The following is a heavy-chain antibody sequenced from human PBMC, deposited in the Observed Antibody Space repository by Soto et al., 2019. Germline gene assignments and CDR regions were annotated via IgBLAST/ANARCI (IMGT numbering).Heavy chain of an antibody. J-gene: IGHJ3*02. D-gene: IGHD2-15*01. CDR2: ISSSSSYI. CDR3: AIVVVVAATTLEAFDI. CDR1: GFTFSSYS. V-gene: IGHV3-21*01. Sequence: GGSLRLSCAASGFTFSSYSMNWVRQAPGKGLEWVSSISSSSSYIYYADSVKGRFTISRDNAKNSLYLQMNSLRAEGTAVYYCAIVVVVAATTLEAFDIWGQGTMVTVSS.